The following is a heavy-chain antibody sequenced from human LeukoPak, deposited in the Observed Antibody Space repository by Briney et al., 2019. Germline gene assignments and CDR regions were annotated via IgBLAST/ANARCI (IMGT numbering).Heavy chain of an antibody. CDR3: AKDMGMEQWQANYFDY. Sequence: AGRSLRLSCAASGFTFSSYGMHWVRQAPGKGLEGVAVISYDGSNKYYADSVKGRFTISRDNSKNTLYLQMNSLRAEDTAVYYCAKDMGMEQWQANYFDYWGQGTLVTVSS. D-gene: IGHD6-19*01. V-gene: IGHV3-30*18. CDR1: GFTFSSYG. J-gene: IGHJ4*02. CDR2: ISYDGSNK.